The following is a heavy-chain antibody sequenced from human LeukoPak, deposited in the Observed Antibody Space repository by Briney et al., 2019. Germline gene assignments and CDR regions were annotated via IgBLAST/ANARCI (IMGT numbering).Heavy chain of an antibody. CDR3: ASPRGYSGYDSTLFDY. CDR1: GGTFSIYA. J-gene: IGHJ4*02. D-gene: IGHD5-12*01. Sequence: SVKVSCKASGGTFSIYAISWVRQAPGQGLEWMGRIIPILGIANYAQKFQGRVTITADKSTSTAYMELSSLRSEDTAVYYCASPRGYSGYDSTLFDYWGQGTLVTVSS. V-gene: IGHV1-69*04. CDR2: IIPILGIA.